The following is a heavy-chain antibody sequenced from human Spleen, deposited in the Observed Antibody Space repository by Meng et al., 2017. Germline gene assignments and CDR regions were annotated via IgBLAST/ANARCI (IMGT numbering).Heavy chain of an antibody. CDR2: INHSGST. CDR3: ARATHITMIVVVIPGGYYFDY. V-gene: IGHV4-34*01. J-gene: IGHJ4*02. Sequence: QVHPQRGGAGLLKPSETLSLTCAVYGGSFSGYYWSWIRQPPGKGLEWIGEINHSGSTNYNPSLKSRVTISVDTSKNQFSLKLSSVTAADTAVYYCARATHITMIVVVIPGGYYFDYWGQGTLVTVSS. D-gene: IGHD3-22*01. CDR1: GGSFSGYY.